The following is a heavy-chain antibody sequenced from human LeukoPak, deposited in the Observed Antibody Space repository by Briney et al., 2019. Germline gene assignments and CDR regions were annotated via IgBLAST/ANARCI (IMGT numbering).Heavy chain of an antibody. V-gene: IGHV1-24*01. D-gene: IGHD6-13*01. Sequence: ASVRVSCKVSGYTLTELSMHWVRQAPGKGLEWMGGFDPEDGETIYAQKFQGRATMTGDTSTDTAYMELSSLRSEDTAVYYCATDSGVAALDVWGKGTTVTVSS. J-gene: IGHJ6*04. CDR2: FDPEDGET. CDR3: ATDSGVAALDV. CDR1: GYTLTELS.